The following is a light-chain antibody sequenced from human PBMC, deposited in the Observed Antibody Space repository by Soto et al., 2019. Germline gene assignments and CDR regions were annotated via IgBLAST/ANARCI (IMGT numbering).Light chain of an antibody. V-gene: IGKV3-11*01. CDR1: QSVSSY. CDR3: QQRANWPLT. CDR2: DAS. Sequence: EIVLTQSPGTLSLSPGERATLSCRASQSVSSYLVWYQQKPGQAPRLLISDASNRATGIPARFSGSGSGADFTLTISSLEPEDFAVYYCQQRANWPLTFGGGTKVEIK. J-gene: IGKJ4*01.